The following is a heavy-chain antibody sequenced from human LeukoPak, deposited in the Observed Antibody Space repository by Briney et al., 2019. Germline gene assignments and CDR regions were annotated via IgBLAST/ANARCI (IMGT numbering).Heavy chain of an antibody. V-gene: IGHV4-4*09. CDR2: IYTSGST. D-gene: IGHD3-3*01. CDR3: ARSTPDFWSGYHDY. CDR1: GGSISSYY. Sequence: PSETLSLTCTVSGGSISSYYWSWIRQPPGKGLEWIGYIYTSGSTNYNPSLKSQVTISVDTSKNQFSLKLSSVTAADTAVYYCARSTPDFWSGYHDYWGQGTLVTVSS. J-gene: IGHJ4*02.